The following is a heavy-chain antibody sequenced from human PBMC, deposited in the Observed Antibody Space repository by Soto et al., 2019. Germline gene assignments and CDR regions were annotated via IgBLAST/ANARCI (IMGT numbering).Heavy chain of an antibody. D-gene: IGHD1-1*01. Sequence: YWIGWVRQMPGKGLEWMGIIYPGDSDTRYSPSFQGQVTISADKSISTAYLQWSSLKASDTAMYYCARHGERFNWFDPWGQGTLVTVSS. J-gene: IGHJ5*02. V-gene: IGHV5-51*01. CDR3: ARHGERFNWFDP. CDR2: IYPGDSDT. CDR1: YW.